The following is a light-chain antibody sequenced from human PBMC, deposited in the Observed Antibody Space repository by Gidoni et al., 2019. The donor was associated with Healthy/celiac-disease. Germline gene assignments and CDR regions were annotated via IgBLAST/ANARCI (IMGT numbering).Light chain of an antibody. CDR2: DES. Sequence: EILFTQSQATLALSPGERATLSFRASQSVISYLALDQQKPGQAHRLLIYDESNRATGIPARFSGSGSGTDFTLTISSLEPEDFAVYYCQQRSNWPITFGQETRLEIK. V-gene: IGKV3-11*01. J-gene: IGKJ5*01. CDR1: QSVISY. CDR3: QQRSNWPIT.